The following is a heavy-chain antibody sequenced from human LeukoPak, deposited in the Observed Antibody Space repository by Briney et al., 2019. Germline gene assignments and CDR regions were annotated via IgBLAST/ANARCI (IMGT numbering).Heavy chain of an antibody. Sequence: SVKVSCKASGGTFSSYAISWVRQAPGQGREWMGRIIPIFGTANYAQKFQGRVTITTDESTSTAYMELSSLRSEDTAVYYCAREAAPTIFGVVIPHMDVWGKGTTVTVSS. CDR3: AREAAPTIFGVVIPHMDV. D-gene: IGHD3-3*01. J-gene: IGHJ6*03. V-gene: IGHV1-69*05. CDR1: GGTFSSYA. CDR2: IIPIFGTA.